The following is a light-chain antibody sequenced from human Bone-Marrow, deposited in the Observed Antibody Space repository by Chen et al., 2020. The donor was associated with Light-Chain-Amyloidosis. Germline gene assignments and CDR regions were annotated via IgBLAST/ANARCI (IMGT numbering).Light chain of an antibody. CDR1: SSDIGGNKY. Sequence: QSALSQPASVSGSPGPSTTIPCTGSSSDIGGNKYVSWYQHYPGKAPRLRIYDVNNRPSGVSNRCSGSKSGSTASLTISGLQAEDEAAYYCSSITASTTWVVGGGTKVTVL. CDR2: DVN. V-gene: IGLV2-14*03. CDR3: SSITASTTWV. J-gene: IGLJ3*02.